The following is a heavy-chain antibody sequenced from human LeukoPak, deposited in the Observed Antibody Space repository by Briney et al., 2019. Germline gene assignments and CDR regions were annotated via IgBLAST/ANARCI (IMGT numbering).Heavy chain of an antibody. D-gene: IGHD2-21*02. CDR3: ASSWAYCGGDCHNEGGAFDI. J-gene: IGHJ3*02. V-gene: IGHV3-23*01. CDR2: ISGSGGST. Sequence: GGSLRLSCAASGFTFSNYAMNWVRQAPGKGLEWVSAISGSGGSTYYADSVKGRFTISRDNSKNTLYLQMNSLRAGDTAVYYCASSWAYCGGDCHNEGGAFDIWGQGTMVTVSS. CDR1: GFTFSNYA.